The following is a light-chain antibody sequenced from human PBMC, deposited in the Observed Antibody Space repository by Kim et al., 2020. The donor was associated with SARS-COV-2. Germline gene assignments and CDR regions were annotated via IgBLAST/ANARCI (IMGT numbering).Light chain of an antibody. Sequence: EVVMTQSPATLSVSPGERVTLSCRASQRVSNNLVWYQQKPGQGPRLLIYGASTRATGIPGRFSGSGSGTEFTLTISSVQSEDSAVYHCQQFSDWYTFGQGTKLEI. V-gene: IGKV3-15*01. J-gene: IGKJ2*01. CDR3: QQFSDWYT. CDR1: QRVSNN. CDR2: GAS.